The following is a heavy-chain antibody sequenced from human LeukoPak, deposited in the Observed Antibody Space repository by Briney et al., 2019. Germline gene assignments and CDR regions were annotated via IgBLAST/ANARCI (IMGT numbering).Heavy chain of an antibody. D-gene: IGHD6-13*01. CDR1: GYTFTNYG. Sequence: SVKVSCKASGYTFTNYGISWVRQAPGQGLEWMGGIIPIFGTANYAQKFQGRVTITADESTSTAYMELSSLRSEDTAVYYCASILSSSADSPYGMDVWGQGTTVTVSS. J-gene: IGHJ6*02. V-gene: IGHV1-69*13. CDR3: ASILSSSADSPYGMDV. CDR2: IIPIFGTA.